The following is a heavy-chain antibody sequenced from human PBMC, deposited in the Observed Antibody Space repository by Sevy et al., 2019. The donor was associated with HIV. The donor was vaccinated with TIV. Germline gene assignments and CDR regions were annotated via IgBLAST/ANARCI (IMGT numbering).Heavy chain of an antibody. V-gene: IGHV3-15*01. D-gene: IGHD3-22*01. J-gene: IGHJ3*02. CDR1: GFTFSNAW. CDR3: TTRLDFYDSSGYHRNAFDI. Sequence: GGSLRLSCAASGFTFSNAWMSWVRQAPGKGLEWDGRIKSKTDGGTTDYAAPVKGRFTISRDDSKNTLYLQMNSLKTEDTAVYYCTTRLDFYDSSGYHRNAFDIWGQGTMVTVSS. CDR2: IKSKTDGGTT.